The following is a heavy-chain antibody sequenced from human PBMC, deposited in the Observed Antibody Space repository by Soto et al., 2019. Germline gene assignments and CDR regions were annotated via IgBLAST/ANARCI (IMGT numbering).Heavy chain of an antibody. Sequence: PGESLKISCQGSGYSFTSYWIGWVRQMPGKGLEWMGIIYPGDSDTRYSPSFQGQVTISADKSISTAYLQWSSLKASDTAMYYCVRIVVVTADAFDIWGQGTMVNVSS. CDR1: GYSFTSYW. CDR3: VRIVVVTADAFDI. J-gene: IGHJ3*02. CDR2: IYPGDSDT. V-gene: IGHV5-51*01. D-gene: IGHD2-21*02.